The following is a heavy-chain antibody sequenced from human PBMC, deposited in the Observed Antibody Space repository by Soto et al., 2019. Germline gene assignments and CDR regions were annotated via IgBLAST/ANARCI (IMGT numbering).Heavy chain of an antibody. Sequence: PGGSLRLSCAASGFTFSSYSMNWVRQAPGKGLEWVSSISSSSSYIYYADSVKGRFTISRDNAKNSLYLQMNSLRAEDTAVYYRARDLIVVVPATISYYYYYGMDVWGQGTTVTVSS. V-gene: IGHV3-21*01. CDR2: ISSSSSYI. CDR1: GFTFSSYS. D-gene: IGHD2-2*01. J-gene: IGHJ6*02. CDR3: ARDLIVVVPATISYYYYYGMDV.